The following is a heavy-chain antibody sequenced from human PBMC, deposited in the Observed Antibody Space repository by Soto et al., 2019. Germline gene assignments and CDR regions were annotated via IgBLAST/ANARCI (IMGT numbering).Heavy chain of an antibody. Sequence: QVQLQESGPGLVKPSGTLSLTCAVSSGSISSSNWWSWVRQPPGKGLEWIGEIYHSGSTNYNPSLKGRVTISVDKSKNQFSLKLSSVTAADTAVYYCARDLSAYGSGRGGFDPWGQGTLVTVSS. CDR3: ARDLSAYGSGRGGFDP. CDR2: IYHSGST. CDR1: SGSISSSNW. J-gene: IGHJ5*02. V-gene: IGHV4-4*02. D-gene: IGHD3-10*01.